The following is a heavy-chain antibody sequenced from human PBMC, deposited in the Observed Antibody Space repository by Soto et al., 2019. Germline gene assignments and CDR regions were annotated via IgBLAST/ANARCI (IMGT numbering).Heavy chain of an antibody. CDR2: ISAYNGNT. CDR1: GYIFTRYG. J-gene: IGHJ6*02. Sequence: GASVKVSCKASGYIFTRYGISWVRQAPGRGLEWMGWISAYNGNTDYSQKLQGRVSMTTDTSTRTANMELRSLRVEDTAVYYCAIRYCSSTRCPRGEPYNYYGMDVWGQGTAVTVSS. V-gene: IGHV1-18*01. D-gene: IGHD2-2*01. CDR3: AIRYCSSTRCPRGEPYNYYGMDV.